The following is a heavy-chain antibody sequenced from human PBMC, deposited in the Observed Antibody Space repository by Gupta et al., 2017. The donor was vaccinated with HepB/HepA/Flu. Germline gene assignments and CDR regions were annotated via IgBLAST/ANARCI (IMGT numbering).Heavy chain of an antibody. CDR3: ASKMKTSKAFDV. J-gene: IGHJ3*01. V-gene: IGHV3-48*03. D-gene: IGHD5-24*01. CDR2: ISTSGANT. CDR1: GFFFSGYA. Sequence: QMVESGGGSVQPGGHLRLSCAASGFFFSGYAMTWVRQAPGKGLEWISYISTSGANTKYAASVEGRFTSSRDNAKNSLYLQMNNLRGDDTATYYCASKMKTSKAFDVWGQGAEVTVSS.